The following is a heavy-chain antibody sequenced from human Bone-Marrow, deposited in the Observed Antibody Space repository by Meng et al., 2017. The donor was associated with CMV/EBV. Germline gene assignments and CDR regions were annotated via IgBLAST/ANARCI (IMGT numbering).Heavy chain of an antibody. Sequence: GESLKISCAASGFTFSGSAMHWVRQASGKGLEWVGRIRSKANSYATAYAASVKGRFTISRDNSRNTVYLQMNSLRVDDTAIYYCVKKHEGAGGANYLHPWGQGTQVTVSS. CDR1: GFTFSGSA. CDR2: IRSKANSYAT. V-gene: IGHV3-73*01. CDR3: VKKHEGAGGANYLHP. D-gene: IGHD4/OR15-4a*01. J-gene: IGHJ5*02.